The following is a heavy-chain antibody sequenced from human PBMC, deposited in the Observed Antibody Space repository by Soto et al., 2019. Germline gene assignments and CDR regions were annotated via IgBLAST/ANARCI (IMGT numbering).Heavy chain of an antibody. CDR1: GFTFSSYA. CDR2: ISYDGSNK. J-gene: IGHJ4*02. D-gene: IGHD4-17*01. V-gene: IGHV3-30-3*01. Sequence: QVQLVESGGGVVQPGRSLRLSCAASGFTFSSYAMHWVRQAPGKGLEWVAVISYDGSNKYYADSVKGRFTISRDNSKNTLYLQMNSLRTEDTAVYYCARDLRWGDYAVDYRGQGTLVTVSS. CDR3: ARDLRWGDYAVDY.